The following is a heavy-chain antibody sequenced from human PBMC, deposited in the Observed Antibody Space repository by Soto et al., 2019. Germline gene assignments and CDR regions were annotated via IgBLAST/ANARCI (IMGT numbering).Heavy chain of an antibody. D-gene: IGHD3-10*01. CDR2: ISGSGGST. CDR3: ATHRPAGGLRTTLFDS. Sequence: GGSLRLSCAASGFTFSSYAMSWVRQAPGKGLEWVSAISGSGGSTYYADSVKGRFTISRDNSKNTLYLQMNSLRAEDRAVYYCATHRPAGGLRTTLFDSWAQDPLLPVSS. V-gene: IGHV3-23*01. J-gene: IGHJ4*02. CDR1: GFTFSSYA.